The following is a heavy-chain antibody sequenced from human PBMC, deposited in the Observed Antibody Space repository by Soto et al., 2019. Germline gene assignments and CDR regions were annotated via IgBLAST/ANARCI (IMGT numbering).Heavy chain of an antibody. CDR3: ARGRGTVTTVAFDI. Sequence: KPSETLSLTCAVHGGSFSGYYWSWIRQPPGKGLEWIGEINHSGSTNYNPSLKSRVTISVDTSKNQFSLKLSSVTAADTAVYYCARGRGTVTTVAFDIWGQGTMVTVSS. CDR1: GGSFSGYY. CDR2: INHSGST. D-gene: IGHD4-17*01. V-gene: IGHV4-34*01. J-gene: IGHJ3*02.